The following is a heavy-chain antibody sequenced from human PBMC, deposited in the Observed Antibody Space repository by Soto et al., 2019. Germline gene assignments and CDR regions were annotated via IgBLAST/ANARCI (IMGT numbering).Heavy chain of an antibody. Sequence: QVQLVQSGTEMKKVGSSVKVSCQASGGTFSSYAISWVRQAPGQGLEWMDSIIPMFGTTHYSQSLQGRVTITADEFTSTAYMELSRLRSEDTAVFYCARDVRSGAYSSDCPPSEGYFDLWGQGTLVTVSS. D-gene: IGHD2-21*01. CDR3: ARDVRSGAYSSDCPPSEGYFDL. CDR1: GGTFSSYA. V-gene: IGHV1-69*18. J-gene: IGHJ4*02. CDR2: IIPMFGTT.